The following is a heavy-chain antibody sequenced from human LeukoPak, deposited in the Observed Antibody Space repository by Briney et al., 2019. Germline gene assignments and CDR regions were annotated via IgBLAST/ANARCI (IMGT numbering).Heavy chain of an antibody. CDR3: ARAIASYGDSAY. J-gene: IGHJ4*02. CDR1: GFKFGSFS. CDR2: ISSTSTAI. V-gene: IGHV3-48*04. D-gene: IGHD5-18*01. Sequence: PGGSLRLSCAASGFKFGSFSMGWVRQAPGKGLEWLSYISSTSTAIYYADSPKGRFTISRDNAKNSLYLQMNSLRAEDTAVYYCARAIASYGDSAYWGQGTLVTVSS.